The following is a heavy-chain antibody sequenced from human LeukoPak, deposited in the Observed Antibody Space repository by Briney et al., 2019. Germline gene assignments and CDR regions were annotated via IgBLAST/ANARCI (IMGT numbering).Heavy chain of an antibody. V-gene: IGHV1-18*01. CDR3: ARDHVYSGYPVATGY. CDR2: ISAYNGNT. CDR1: GYTFTSYG. D-gene: IGHD5-12*01. Sequence: GASVKVSCKASGYTFTSYGISWVRQAPGQGLEWMGWISAYNGNTNYAQNLQGRVIMTTDTSTSTAYIELRSLRSDDTAVYYCARDHVYSGYPVATGYWGQGTLVTVSS. J-gene: IGHJ4*02.